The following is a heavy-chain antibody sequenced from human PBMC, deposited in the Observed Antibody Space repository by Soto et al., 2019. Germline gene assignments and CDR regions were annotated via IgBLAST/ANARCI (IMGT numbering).Heavy chain of an antibody. V-gene: IGHV3-21*01. Sequence: GGSLRLSCAASGFTFSSYSMNWVRQAPGKWLEWVSSISSSSSYIYYADSVKGRFTISRDNAKNSLYLQMNSLRAEDTAVYYCARETIGNWFDPWGQGTLVTVSS. CDR3: ARETIGNWFDP. CDR2: ISSSSSYI. D-gene: IGHD1-26*01. J-gene: IGHJ5*02. CDR1: GFTFSSYS.